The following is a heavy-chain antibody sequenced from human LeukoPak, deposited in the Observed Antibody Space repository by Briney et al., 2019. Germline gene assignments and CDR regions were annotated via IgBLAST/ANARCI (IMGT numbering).Heavy chain of an antibody. Sequence: SETLSLTCTVSGGSISSTSYYWGWIRQPPGKELEWIGTIYYSGSTFYSPSLKSRVTISADTSKNQFSLKLSSVTAADTAVYYCARQARELLLNYWGQGTLVTVSS. CDR2: IYYSGST. J-gene: IGHJ4*02. CDR3: ARQARELLLNY. D-gene: IGHD1-26*01. V-gene: IGHV4-39*01. CDR1: GGSISSTSYY.